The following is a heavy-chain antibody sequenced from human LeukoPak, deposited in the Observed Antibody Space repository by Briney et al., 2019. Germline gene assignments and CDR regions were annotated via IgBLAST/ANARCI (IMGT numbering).Heavy chain of an antibody. CDR2: IYYSGST. CDR1: GGSISTYY. CDR3: WRGKENYFYYVDV. J-gene: IGHJ6*03. Sequence: SETLSLTCTVSGGSISTYYWSWIRQPPGKGLEWIGYIYYSGSTNYNPSLKSRVPVSVDTAKNQSSLKLSSMTAADADVSFCWRGKENYFYYVDVLRKGTTVAVCS. V-gene: IGHV4-59*01.